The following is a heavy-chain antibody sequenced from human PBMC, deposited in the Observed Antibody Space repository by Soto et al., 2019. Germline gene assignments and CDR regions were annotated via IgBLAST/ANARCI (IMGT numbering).Heavy chain of an antibody. J-gene: IGHJ6*02. CDR1: GYTFTIYG. Sequence: ASVKVSCKASGYTFTIYGISWVRQAPGQGVEWMGWINPNSGGTNYAQKFQGWVTMTRDTSISTAYMELSRLRSDDTAVYYCASEASYYYDSSGYYPLFPSYGMDVWGQGTTVTVSS. CDR2: INPNSGGT. CDR3: ASEASYYYDSSGYYPLFPSYGMDV. D-gene: IGHD3-22*01. V-gene: IGHV1-2*04.